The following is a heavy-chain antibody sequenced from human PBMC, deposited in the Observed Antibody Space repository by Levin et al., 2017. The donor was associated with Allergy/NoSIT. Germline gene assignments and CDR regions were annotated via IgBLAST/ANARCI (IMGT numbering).Heavy chain of an antibody. V-gene: IGHV4-59*01. J-gene: IGHJ2*01. Sequence: SETLSLTCTVSGGSISSYYWSWIRQPPGKGLEWIGYIYYSGSTNYNPSLKSRVTISLDTSKNQFSLKLSSVTAADTSVYYCARESLYTRSSYFDLWGRGTLVTVSS. CDR2: IYYSGST. CDR1: GGSISSYY. D-gene: IGHD6-6*01. CDR3: ARESLYTRSSYFDL.